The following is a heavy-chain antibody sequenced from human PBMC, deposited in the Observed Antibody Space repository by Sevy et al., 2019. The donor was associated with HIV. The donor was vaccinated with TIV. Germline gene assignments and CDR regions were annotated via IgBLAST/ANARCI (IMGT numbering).Heavy chain of an antibody. CDR1: GGTFSSYA. V-gene: IGHV1-69*13. CDR3: ARVDSGGFWSGYSSGFDP. J-gene: IGHJ5*02. CDR2: IIPIFGTA. D-gene: IGHD3-3*01. Sequence: ASVKVSCKASGGTFSSYAISWVRQAPGQGLEWMGGIIPIFGTANYAQKFQGRVTITADESTSTAYMELGSLRSEDTAVYYCARVDSGGFWSGYSSGFDPWGQGTLVTVSS.